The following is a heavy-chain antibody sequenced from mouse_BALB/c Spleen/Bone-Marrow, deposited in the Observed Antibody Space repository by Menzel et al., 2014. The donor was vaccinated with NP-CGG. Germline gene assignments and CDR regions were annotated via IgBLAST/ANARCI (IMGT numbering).Heavy chain of an antibody. D-gene: IGHD1-2*01. CDR2: IDPANGDT. CDR1: GFNIKDTY. CDR3: ANGSYWYFDV. Sequence: EVQLQQSGAELVKPGASVKLSCTASGFNIKDTYMDWVKQRPEQSLEWIGRIDPANGDTNYDPKFQGKATITADTSSNTAYLHFNSLTSEDTAVYYCANGSYWYFDVWGAGTTVTVSS. V-gene: IGHV14-3*02. J-gene: IGHJ1*01.